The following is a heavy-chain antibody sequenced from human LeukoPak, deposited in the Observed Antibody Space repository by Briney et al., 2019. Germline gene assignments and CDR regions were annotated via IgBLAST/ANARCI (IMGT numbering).Heavy chain of an antibody. V-gene: IGHV1-2*02. CDR3: ARGKYSSSWYSLFDY. D-gene: IGHD6-13*01. J-gene: IGHJ4*02. Sequence: ASVKVSCKASGYIFTGYYMHWVRQAPGQGLEWMGWINPDNGDTSYAQMFQGRITMTRDTSITTAYMDLSSLTSDDTAVYYCARGKYSSSWYSLFDYWGQGTLVTVSS. CDR2: INPDNGDT. CDR1: GYIFTGYY.